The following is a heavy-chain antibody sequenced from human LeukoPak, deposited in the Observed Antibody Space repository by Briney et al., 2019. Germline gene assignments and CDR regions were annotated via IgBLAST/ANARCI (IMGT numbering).Heavy chain of an antibody. CDR1: GFTVSRNY. J-gene: IGHJ6*02. CDR3: ARDKVGIDGDYERWKVYYYYGMDV. D-gene: IGHD4-17*01. CDR2: IYSGGST. V-gene: IGHV3-53*01. Sequence: PGGSLRLSCAASGFTVSRNYMNWVRQAPGKGLEWVSVIYSGGSTYYADSVKGRFTISRDNSKNTLYLQMNSLRAEDTAVYYCARDKVGIDGDYERWKVYYYYGMDVWGQGTTVTVSS.